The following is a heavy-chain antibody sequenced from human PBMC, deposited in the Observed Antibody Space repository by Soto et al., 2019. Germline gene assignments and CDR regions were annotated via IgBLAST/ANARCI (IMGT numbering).Heavy chain of an antibody. Sequence: EVQLVESGGGLVKPGGSLRLSCAASGFTFSSYSMNWVRQAPGKGLEWVSSISSSSSYIYYADSVKGRFTISRDNAKNSLYLQMNSLRAEDTAVYYCARDRIAAAGHDAFDIWGQGTMVTVSS. CDR1: GFTFSSYS. D-gene: IGHD6-13*01. CDR2: ISSSSSYI. CDR3: ARDRIAAAGHDAFDI. V-gene: IGHV3-21*01. J-gene: IGHJ3*02.